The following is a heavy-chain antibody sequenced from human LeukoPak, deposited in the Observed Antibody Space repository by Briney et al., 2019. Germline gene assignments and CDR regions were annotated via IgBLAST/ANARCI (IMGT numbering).Heavy chain of an antibody. CDR2: ISYDGSNK. D-gene: IGHD3-3*01. J-gene: IGHJ4*02. Sequence: GGSLRLSCAASGFTFSSYAMHWVRQAPGKGLEWVAVISYDGSNKYYADSVKGRFTISRDNSKHTLYLQMNSLRAEDTAVYYCARDSYYDFWSGYYPHHYFDYWGQGTLVTVSS. V-gene: IGHV3-30-3*01. CDR3: ARDSYYDFWSGYYPHHYFDY. CDR1: GFTFSSYA.